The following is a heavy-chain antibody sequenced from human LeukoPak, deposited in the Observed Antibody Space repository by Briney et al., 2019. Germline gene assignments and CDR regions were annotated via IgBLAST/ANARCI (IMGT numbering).Heavy chain of an antibody. CDR3: ARGSIAAADNGYYYYYYMDV. V-gene: IGHV1-46*01. CDR2: INPSGGST. Sequence: GASVKVSCKASGYTFTSYYMHWVRQAPGQGLEWMGIINPSGGSTSYAQKFQGRVTITRNTSISTAYMELSSLRSEDTAVYYCARGSIAAADNGYYYYYYMDVWGKGTTVTVSS. CDR1: GYTFTSYY. J-gene: IGHJ6*03. D-gene: IGHD6-13*01.